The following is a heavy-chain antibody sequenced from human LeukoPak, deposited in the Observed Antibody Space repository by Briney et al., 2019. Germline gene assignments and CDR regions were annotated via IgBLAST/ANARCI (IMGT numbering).Heavy chain of an antibody. D-gene: IGHD4-17*01. V-gene: IGHV4-4*02. J-gene: IGHJ6*03. CDR2: IYHSGAT. Sequence: SGTLSLTCAVSGDSISSSHWWSWVRPPPGKGLEWIGEIYHSGATNYNPSLKSRVTISVDTSKNQFSLKLNSVTAADTAVYYCARRGGRHYGDYYYYMDVWGKGTTVTVSS. CDR3: ARRGGRHYGDYYYYMDV. CDR1: GDSISSSHW.